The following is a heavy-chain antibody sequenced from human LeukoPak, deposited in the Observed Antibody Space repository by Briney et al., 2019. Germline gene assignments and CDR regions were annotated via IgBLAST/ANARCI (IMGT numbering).Heavy chain of an antibody. D-gene: IGHD2-2*02. V-gene: IGHV3-23*01. CDR1: GFTFSSYA. CDR2: ISGSGGST. J-gene: IGHJ6*03. Sequence: PGGSLRLSCAASGFTFSSYAMSWVRQAPGKGLEWVSGISGSGGSTYYADSVKGRFTISRDNSKNTLYLQMNSLRAEDTAVYYCAKDGVDIVVVPAAINYYYYMDVWGKGTTVTVSS. CDR3: AKDGVDIVVVPAAINYYYYMDV.